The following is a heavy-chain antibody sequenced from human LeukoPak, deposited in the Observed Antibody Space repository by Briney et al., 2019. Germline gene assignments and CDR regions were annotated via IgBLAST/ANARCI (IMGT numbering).Heavy chain of an antibody. CDR2: ISYSGST. CDR1: GGSLSSYY. D-gene: IGHD3-9*01. Sequence: KASQTLSLTCTVSGGSLSSYYCTWIRQPPGKGLEWIGYISYSGSTNYNPSLQRRLTISVDTSKNQFSLKLSSVTVADTAVYYCARGLKSYDILTAYYTLPYFDYWGQGALVTVSS. J-gene: IGHJ4*02. V-gene: IGHV4-59*01. CDR3: ARGLKSYDILTAYYTLPYFDY.